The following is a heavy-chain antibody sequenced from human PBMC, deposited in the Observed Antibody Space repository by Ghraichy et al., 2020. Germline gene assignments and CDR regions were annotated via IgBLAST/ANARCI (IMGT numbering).Heavy chain of an antibody. CDR2: ISSSSSTI. CDR3: ARDSADSSGYYYYYYYGMDV. D-gene: IGHD3-22*01. CDR1: GFTFSSYS. V-gene: IGHV3-48*02. Sequence: GAPRLSCAASGFTFSSYSMNWVRQAPGKGLEWVSYISSSSSTIYYADSVKGRFTISRDNAKNSLYLQMNSLRDEDTAVYYCARDSADSSGYYYYYYYGMDVWGQGTTVTVAS. J-gene: IGHJ6*02.